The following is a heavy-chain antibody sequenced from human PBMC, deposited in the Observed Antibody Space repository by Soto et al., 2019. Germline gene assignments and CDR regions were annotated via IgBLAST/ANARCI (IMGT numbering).Heavy chain of an antibody. CDR1: GYSFTSYW. V-gene: IGHV5-51*01. J-gene: IGHJ4*02. CDR2: IYPGDSDT. Sequence: LGESLKISCQGSGYSFTSYWIGWVRQMPGKGLEWMGIIYPGDSDTRYSPSFQGQVTISADKSISTAYLQWSSLRASDTAIYYCARTGYYYASGIYRPLDYWGQGTVVTVSS. D-gene: IGHD3-10*01. CDR3: ARTGYYYASGIYRPLDY.